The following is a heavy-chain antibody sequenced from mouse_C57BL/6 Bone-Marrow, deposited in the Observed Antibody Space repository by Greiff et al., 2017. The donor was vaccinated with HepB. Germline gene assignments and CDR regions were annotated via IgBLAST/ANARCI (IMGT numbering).Heavy chain of an antibody. CDR2: IHPNSGST. CDR1: GYTFTSYW. Sequence: QPGAELVKPGASVKLSCKASGYTFTSYWMHWVKQRPGQGLEWIGMIHPNSGSTNYNEKFKSKATLTVDKSSSTAYMQLSSLTSEDSAVYYCARSGATVVAPIAYWGQGTLVTVSA. J-gene: IGHJ3*01. V-gene: IGHV1-64*01. CDR3: ARSGATVVAPIAY. D-gene: IGHD1-1*01.